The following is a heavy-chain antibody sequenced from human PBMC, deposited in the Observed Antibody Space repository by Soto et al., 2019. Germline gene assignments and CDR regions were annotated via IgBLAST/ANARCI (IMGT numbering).Heavy chain of an antibody. D-gene: IGHD6-19*01. J-gene: IGHJ4*02. V-gene: IGHV3-48*02. Sequence: XGSLRLSCAASGFTFSRYSVNWVRQAPGRGLEWISYIGTSSRSTIYYADSVEGRFTVSRDNAENSLYLQMNRLRDEDTAVYYCARDQDILAVSGYYFDYWGQGTLVTVSS. CDR3: ARDQDILAVSGYYFDY. CDR1: GFTFSRYS. CDR2: IGTSSRSTI.